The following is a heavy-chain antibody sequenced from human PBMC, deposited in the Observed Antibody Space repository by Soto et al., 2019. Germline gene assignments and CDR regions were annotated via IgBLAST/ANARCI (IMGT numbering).Heavy chain of an antibody. CDR1: GYTFSKYW. D-gene: IGHD6-13*01. Sequence: PGESLKISCKGSGYTFSKYWISWVRQMPGKGLEWMGRIDPSDSYTNYSPSFQGHVTISADKSISTAYLQWSSLKASDTAMYYCARSKRYSSSSSSWFDPWGQGTLVTVSS. V-gene: IGHV5-10-1*01. J-gene: IGHJ5*02. CDR2: IDPSDSYT. CDR3: ARSKRYSSSSSSWFDP.